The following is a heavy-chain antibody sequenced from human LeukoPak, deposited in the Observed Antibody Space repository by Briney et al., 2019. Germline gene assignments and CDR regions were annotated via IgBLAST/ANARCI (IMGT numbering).Heavy chain of an antibody. V-gene: IGHV3-33*01. CDR3: ARGVQLERLGGRDRFDP. D-gene: IGHD1-1*01. CDR1: GFTFSSYG. Sequence: PGGSLRLSCAASGFTFSSYGMHWVRQAPGKGLEWVAVIWYDGSNKYYADSVKGRFTISRDNSKNTLYLQMNSLRAEDTAVYYCARGVQLERLGGRDRFDPWGQGTLVTVSS. CDR2: IWYDGSNK. J-gene: IGHJ5*02.